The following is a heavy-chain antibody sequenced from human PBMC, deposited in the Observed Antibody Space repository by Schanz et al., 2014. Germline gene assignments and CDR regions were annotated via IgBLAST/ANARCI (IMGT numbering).Heavy chain of an antibody. D-gene: IGHD5-12*01. CDR3: VRVYFADPRLYRGMDRDIDY. CDR1: GFAFSSFA. J-gene: IGHJ4*02. Sequence: EVQLMESGGGLVKPGGSLRLSCVASGFAFSSFAMTWVRQAPGRGLEWVSSISTSGTYMYIADSLKGRLTISRDDAKKSMYLQMNNQRAEDTAVYYCVRVYFADPRLYRGMDRDIDYWGQGTLVTVSS. CDR2: ISTSGTYM. V-gene: IGHV3-21*01.